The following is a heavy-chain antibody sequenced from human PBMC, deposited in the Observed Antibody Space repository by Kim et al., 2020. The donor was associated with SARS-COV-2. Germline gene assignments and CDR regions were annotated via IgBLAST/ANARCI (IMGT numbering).Heavy chain of an antibody. J-gene: IGHJ3*02. CDR2: IYSGGST. D-gene: IGHD3-3*01. CDR3: ARSRVYAFDI. Sequence: GGSLRLSCAASGFTVSSNYMSWVRQAPGKGLEWVSVIYSGGSTYYADAVKGRFTISRDNSKNTLYLQMNSLRAEDTAVYYCARSRVYAFDIWGQGTMVTVSS. V-gene: IGHV3-66*02. CDR1: GFTVSSNY.